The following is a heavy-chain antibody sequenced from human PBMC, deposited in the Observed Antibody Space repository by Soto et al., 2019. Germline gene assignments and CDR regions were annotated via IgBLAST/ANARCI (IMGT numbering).Heavy chain of an antibody. J-gene: IGHJ4*02. Sequence: GSLRLSCAASGFTFSSYAMSWVRQAPGKGLEWVSAISGSGGSTYYADSVKGRFTISRDNSKNTLYLQMNSLRAEDTAVYYCANRGLVGDAQHFAFWGRGTLVTVSS. CDR2: ISGSGGST. CDR3: ANRGLVGDAQHFAF. V-gene: IGHV3-23*01. D-gene: IGHD1-26*01. CDR1: GFTFSSYA.